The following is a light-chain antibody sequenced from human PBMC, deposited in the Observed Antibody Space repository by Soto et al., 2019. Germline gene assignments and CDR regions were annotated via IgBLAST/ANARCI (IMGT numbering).Light chain of an antibody. V-gene: IGKV1-12*01. J-gene: IGKJ5*01. CDR2: AAS. CDR1: QGIGSW. CDR3: QQANSFPIT. Sequence: DIQVTQSPSSVSASVGDRVTVTCRGSQGIGSWLAWYQKKPGKAPILLIYAASSLQSGVPSRFSGSGSGTDFTLTISSLQPEDCAIYFCQQANSFPITFGQGTRLEI.